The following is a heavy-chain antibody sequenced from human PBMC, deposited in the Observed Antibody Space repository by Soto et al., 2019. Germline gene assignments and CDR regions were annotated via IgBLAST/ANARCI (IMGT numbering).Heavy chain of an antibody. CDR2: IRSSGSTI. CDR1: GFTFSDYY. Sequence: QVQLVECGGGLVKAGGSLRLFCAASGFTFSDYYMSCIRQAPGKGLEWVSYIRSSGSTIYYADSVKGRFTISREDAKNSRYLQMNSLRADDTAVYYCASRERYYGSGWYFDLWGRGTLVTVTS. CDR3: ASRERYYGSGWYFDL. J-gene: IGHJ2*01. V-gene: IGHV3-11*01. D-gene: IGHD3-10*01.